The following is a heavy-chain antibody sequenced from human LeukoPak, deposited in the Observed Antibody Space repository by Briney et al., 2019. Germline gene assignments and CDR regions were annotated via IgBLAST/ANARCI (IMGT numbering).Heavy chain of an antibody. J-gene: IGHJ6*03. D-gene: IGHD6-6*01. CDR3: ASHFFSSIAARPPASYYYYYMDV. CDR2: IIPIFGTA. V-gene: IGHV1-69*05. Sequence: SVKVSCKASGGTFSSYAISWVRQAPGQGLEWVGGIIPIFGTANYAQKFQGRVTITTDESTSTAYMELSSLRSEDTAVYYCASHFFSSIAARPPASYYYYYMDVWGKGTTVTVSS. CDR1: GGTFSSYA.